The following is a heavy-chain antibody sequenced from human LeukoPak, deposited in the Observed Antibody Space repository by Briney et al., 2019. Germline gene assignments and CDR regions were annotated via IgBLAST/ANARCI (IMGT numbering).Heavy chain of an antibody. Sequence: GGSLRLSCAASGFTFSSYSMNWVRQAPGKGLEWVSYISSSSSTIYYADSVKGRFTISRDNAKNSLYLQMNSLRAEDTAVYYCAARGVHHVATIDYWGQGTLVTASS. CDR2: ISSSSSTI. CDR1: GFTFSSYS. J-gene: IGHJ4*02. V-gene: IGHV3-48*01. D-gene: IGHD3-10*01. CDR3: AARGVHHVATIDY.